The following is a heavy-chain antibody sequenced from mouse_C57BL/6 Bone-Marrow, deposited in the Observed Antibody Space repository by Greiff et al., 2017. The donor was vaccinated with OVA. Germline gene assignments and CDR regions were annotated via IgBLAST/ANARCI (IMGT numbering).Heavy chain of an antibody. V-gene: IGHV1-26*01. CDR2: INPNNGGT. CDR1: GYTFTDYY. J-gene: IGHJ2*01. Sequence: EVQLQQSGPELVKPGASVKISCKASGYTFTDYYMNWVKQSHGKSLEWIGDINPNNGGTSYNQKFKGKATLTVDKSSSTAYMELRSLTSEDSAVYYCARRKLGVDYWGQGTTLTVSS. CDR3: ARRKLGVDY. D-gene: IGHD4-1*01.